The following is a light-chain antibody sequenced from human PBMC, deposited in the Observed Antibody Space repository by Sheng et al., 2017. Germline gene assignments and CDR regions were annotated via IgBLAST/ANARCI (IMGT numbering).Light chain of an antibody. J-gene: IGKJ2*01. V-gene: IGKV3D-15*03. CDR3: QQYNNWPYT. CDR2: GAA. Sequence: EIVMTQSPATLSLSPGGRATFSCRASQNVGNNLAWYQQKPGQPPRLLIYGAAFRATGIPARLSGSGSGTDFTLSISTLQSEDSAVYYCQQYNNWPYTFGQGTKLEIK. CDR1: QNVGNN.